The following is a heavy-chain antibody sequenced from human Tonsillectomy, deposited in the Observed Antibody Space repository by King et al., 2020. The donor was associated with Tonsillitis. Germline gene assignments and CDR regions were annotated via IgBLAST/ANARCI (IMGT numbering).Heavy chain of an antibody. CDR3: TKFFEMRTYDTGFDP. Sequence: VQLVESGGGVVQPGGSLRLSCVASRFTFSSYGMHWVRQAPGKGLEWVAFIRHDGSKTYYTDSVKGRFIISRDNSKDTLSLQMSSLTAEDTAVYYCTKFFEMRTYDTGFDPWGLGTLVTVSS. J-gene: IGHJ5*02. D-gene: IGHD3-3*01. CDR2: IRHDGSKT. V-gene: IGHV3-30*02. CDR1: RFTFSSYG.